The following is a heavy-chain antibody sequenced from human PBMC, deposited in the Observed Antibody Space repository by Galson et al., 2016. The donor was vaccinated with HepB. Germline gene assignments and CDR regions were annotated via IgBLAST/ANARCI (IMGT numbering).Heavy chain of an antibody. Sequence: SLRLSCADSGFTFSGYWMTWVRQPPGKGLEWVANIKDDGSERYYVDSVKGRFTISRGNTKNLLYLQMSGLRAEDTAVYYCGRDDNTGSPNWFDPWGQGTLVTVSS. CDR3: GRDDNTGSPNWFDP. CDR1: GFTFSGYW. V-gene: IGHV3-7*03. D-gene: IGHD1-26*01. J-gene: IGHJ5*02. CDR2: IKDDGSER.